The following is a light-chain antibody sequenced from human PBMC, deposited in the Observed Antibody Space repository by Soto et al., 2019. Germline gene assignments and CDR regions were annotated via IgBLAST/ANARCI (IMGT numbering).Light chain of an antibody. J-gene: IGLJ1*01. V-gene: IGLV2-8*01. CDR3: SSYARSNKAV. CDR1: SSDVGSYNY. Sequence: QPVLTQPPSGSGSPRQAVTISSTGTSSDVGSYNYVSWYQQHPGKAPKLMIYEVSKRPSGVPDRFSGSKSCNTASLTVSGLQCEDEADYYCSSYARSNKAVFGTGTKVTV. CDR2: EVS.